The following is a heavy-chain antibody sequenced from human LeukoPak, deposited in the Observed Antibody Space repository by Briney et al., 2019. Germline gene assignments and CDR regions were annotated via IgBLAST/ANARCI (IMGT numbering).Heavy chain of an antibody. CDR3: TYGDYPLTY. D-gene: IGHD4-17*01. Sequence: PGGSLRPSCTASGLSVSGNYWHWVRHAPGKALEWVSIIYSDGKTLYTKSVKGRFTFSRDKSKNTFYLQMNSLRAEDTAVYFCTYGDYPLTYWGQGTLVTVSS. CDR2: IYSDGKT. J-gene: IGHJ4*02. CDR1: GLSVSGNY. V-gene: IGHV3-66*01.